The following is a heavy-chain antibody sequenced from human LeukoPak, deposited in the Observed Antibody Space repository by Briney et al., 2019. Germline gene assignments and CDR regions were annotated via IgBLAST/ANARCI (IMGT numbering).Heavy chain of an antibody. CDR2: ISYDGRKK. J-gene: IGHJ3*02. CDR3: ARDNSGYDYAFDI. CDR1: GFTFSTYT. Sequence: GGSLRLSCAVSGFTFSTYTMHWVRQAPGKGLERVALISYDGRKKYYADFVKGRFTISRDNSKNTQYPQMNSLRAEDTAVYYCARDNSGYDYAFDIWGQGTMVTVSS. D-gene: IGHD5-12*01. V-gene: IGHV3-30*04.